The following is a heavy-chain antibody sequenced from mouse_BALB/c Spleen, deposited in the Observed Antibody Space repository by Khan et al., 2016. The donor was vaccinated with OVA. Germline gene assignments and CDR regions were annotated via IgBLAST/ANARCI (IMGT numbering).Heavy chain of an antibody. D-gene: IGHD1-1*01. J-gene: IGHJ4*01. CDR1: GYMFTSYW. CDR2: IYPGDGDT. V-gene: IGHV1-87*01. Sequence: QVQLKQSGAELARPGASVKLSCKASGYMFTSYWMQWVKRRPGQGLEWIGAIYPGDGDTRYTQKFKGKATLTADKSSSTAYMQLSSLASEDSAVYYCARDGSRYAMDYWGQGTSVTVSS. CDR3: ARDGSRYAMDY.